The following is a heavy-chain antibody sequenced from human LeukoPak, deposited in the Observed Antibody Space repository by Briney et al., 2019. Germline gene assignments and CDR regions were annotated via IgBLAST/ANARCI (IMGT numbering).Heavy chain of an antibody. Sequence: ASVKVSCKASGYTFTGYYIHWVRQAPGQGLDWMGWINPNGGGTNYAQKFQGRVTLTRDTSISTAYMEVNSLESDDTAVYYCARENNSGWYRKAAFDYWGQGTLVTVTS. CDR2: INPNGGGT. CDR3: ARENNSGWYRKAAFDY. CDR1: GYTFTGYY. V-gene: IGHV1-2*02. J-gene: IGHJ4*02. D-gene: IGHD6-19*01.